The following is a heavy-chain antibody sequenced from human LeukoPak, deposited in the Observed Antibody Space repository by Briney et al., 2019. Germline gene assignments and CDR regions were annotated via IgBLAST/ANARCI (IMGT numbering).Heavy chain of an antibody. J-gene: IGHJ4*02. CDR2: IGTAGDT. V-gene: IGHV3-13*01. CDR1: GFTFSSYD. Sequence: GGSLRLSCAASGFTFSSYDMHWVRQATGKGLEWVSAIGTAGDTYYPGSVKGRFTISRENAKNSLYLQMNSLRAGDTAVYYCARGDILTGYVDHWGQGTLVTVSS. D-gene: IGHD3-9*01. CDR3: ARGDILTGYVDH.